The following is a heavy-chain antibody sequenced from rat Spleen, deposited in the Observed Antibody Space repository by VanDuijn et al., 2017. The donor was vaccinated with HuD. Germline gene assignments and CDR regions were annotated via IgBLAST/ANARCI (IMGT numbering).Heavy chain of an antibody. Sequence: EVQLVESDGGLVQPGRSLKLSCAASGFTFSDYYMAWVRQAPTKGLEWVATISYDGSRTYYRDSVKGRFTISRDNAKSTLYLQMDSLRSEDTATYYCAREWRGYFDYWGQGVMVTVSS. CDR2: ISYDGSRT. D-gene: IGHD1-1*01. CDR3: AREWRGYFDY. CDR1: GFTFSDYY. V-gene: IGHV5-29*01. J-gene: IGHJ2*01.